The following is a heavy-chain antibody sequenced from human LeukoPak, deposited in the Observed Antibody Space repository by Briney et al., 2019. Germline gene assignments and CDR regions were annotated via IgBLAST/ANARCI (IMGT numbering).Heavy chain of an antibody. V-gene: IGHV1-46*01. CDR1: GYTFINYG. D-gene: IGHD3-16*01. Sequence: ASVKVSCKASGYTFINYGISWVRQAPGQGLEWMGIINPSGGSTSYAQKFQGRVTMTRDTSTSTVYMELSSLRSEDTAVYYCARDGVVRGRWGNGWFDPWGQGTLVTVSS. CDR2: INPSGGST. J-gene: IGHJ5*02. CDR3: ARDGVVRGRWGNGWFDP.